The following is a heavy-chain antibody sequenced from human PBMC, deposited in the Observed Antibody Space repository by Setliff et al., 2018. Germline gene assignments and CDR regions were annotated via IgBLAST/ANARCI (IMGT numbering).Heavy chain of an antibody. J-gene: IGHJ4*02. Sequence: SETLSLTCSVYGESFSNNYWSWIRQPPGKGLEWIGESSHSGSTSYSPSLKSRLTMSVDTSKNQFSLQLTSVTAADTAVYFCARDNAMVGATDYWGLGTLVTVSS. CDR1: GESFSNNY. V-gene: IGHV4-34*01. CDR2: SSHSGST. D-gene: IGHD1-26*01. CDR3: ARDNAMVGATDY.